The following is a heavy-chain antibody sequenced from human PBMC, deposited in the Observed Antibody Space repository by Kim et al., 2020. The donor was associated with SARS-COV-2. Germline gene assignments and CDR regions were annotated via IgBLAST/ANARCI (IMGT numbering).Heavy chain of an antibody. V-gene: IGHV4-34*01. CDR2: INHSGST. CDR3: ARGLGGVGDY. Sequence: SETLSLTCAVYGGSFSGYYWSWIRQPPGKGLEWIGEINHSGSTNYNPSLKSRVTISVDTSKNQFSLKLSSVTAADTAVYYCARGLGGVGDYWGQGTLVTV. D-gene: IGHD3-16*01. CDR1: GGSFSGYY. J-gene: IGHJ4*02.